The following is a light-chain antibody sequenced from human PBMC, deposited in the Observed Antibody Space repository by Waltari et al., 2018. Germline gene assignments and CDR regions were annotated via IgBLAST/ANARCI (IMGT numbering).Light chain of an antibody. Sequence: AIRMTQSQPSLSASVGHRVPITCRASQDFRNDLGWYQPKPGKAPKVLNFGASRLHNGVASKFSGSGSDRDFSLTIRGLQGGDYAAYYGRQDRDYPWPFVQGTKVEMK. V-gene: IGKV1-6*01. CDR3: RQDRDYPWP. J-gene: IGKJ1*01. CDR2: GAS. CDR1: QDFRND.